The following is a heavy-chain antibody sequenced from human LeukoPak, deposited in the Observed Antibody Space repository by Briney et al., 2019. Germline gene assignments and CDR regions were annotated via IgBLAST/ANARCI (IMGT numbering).Heavy chain of an antibody. J-gene: IGHJ4*02. CDR2: ISPIGST. D-gene: IGHD3-22*01. Sequence: SETLSLTCTVSGGSISSGSSYWSWIRQPAGKGLEWIGRISPIGSTNYNPSLRSRVTISVDTSKNQFSLKLSSVTAADTAVYYCARDLNYYDSSGYYLYWGQGTLVTVSS. V-gene: IGHV4-61*02. CDR1: GGSISSGSSY. CDR3: ARDLNYYDSSGYYLY.